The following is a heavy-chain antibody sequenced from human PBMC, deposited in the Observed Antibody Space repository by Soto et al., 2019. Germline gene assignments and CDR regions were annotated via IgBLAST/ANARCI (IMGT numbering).Heavy chain of an antibody. Sequence: EVQLVESGGGLVQPGGSLRLSCAASGFTFSSYCMSWVLQAPGKGLEWVANIKQDGSEKYYVDSVKGRFTISRDNAKNSLYLQMNSLRAEDTAVYYCARARADYYDSSGYNRGYWGQGTLGTVSS. CDR2: IKQDGSEK. D-gene: IGHD3-22*01. V-gene: IGHV3-7*04. J-gene: IGHJ4*02. CDR3: ARARADYYDSSGYNRGY. CDR1: GFTFSSYC.